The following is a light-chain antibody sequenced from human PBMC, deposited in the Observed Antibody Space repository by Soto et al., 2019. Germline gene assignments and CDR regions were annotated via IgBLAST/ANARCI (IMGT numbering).Light chain of an antibody. Sequence: EIVMTQSPVTLSVSPGERATLSCRASQSVRSTLAWYQQKPGQAPRLLIYGASNRATGIPDRVSGSGSGTDVTLTISSLQPEDFAIYYCQQSYSTPLTFGGGTKVDIK. J-gene: IGKJ4*01. CDR2: GAS. CDR1: QSVRST. CDR3: QQSYSTPLT. V-gene: IGKV3D-15*01.